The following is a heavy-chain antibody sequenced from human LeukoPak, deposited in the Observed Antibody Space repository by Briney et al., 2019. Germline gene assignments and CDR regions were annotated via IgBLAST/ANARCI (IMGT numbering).Heavy chain of an antibody. CDR2: IYSDGST. CDR3: AKDYGSGSYYNEDY. CDR1: GFTVSNNC. V-gene: IGHV3-53*01. D-gene: IGHD3-10*01. Sequence: GGSLRLSCVASGFTVSNNCMTWVRQAPGKGLEWVSVIYSDGSTYYSDSVKGRFTISRDNSKNTLYLQMNSLRAEDTAVYYCAKDYGSGSYYNEDYWGQGTLVTVSS. J-gene: IGHJ4*02.